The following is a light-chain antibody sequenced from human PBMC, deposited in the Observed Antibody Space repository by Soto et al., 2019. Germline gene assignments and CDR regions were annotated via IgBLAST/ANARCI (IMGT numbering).Light chain of an antibody. V-gene: IGLV2-8*01. CDR1: SSDVGGYNY. J-gene: IGLJ1*01. Sequence: QSPLTQPPCASGSPGQSVTISYTGTSSDVGGYNYVSWYQQHPGKAPKLMIYEVSKRPSGVPDRFSGSKSGNTASLTVSGLQAEDEADYYCSSYAGSNNYVFGTGTKVTVL. CDR3: SSYAGSNNYV. CDR2: EVS.